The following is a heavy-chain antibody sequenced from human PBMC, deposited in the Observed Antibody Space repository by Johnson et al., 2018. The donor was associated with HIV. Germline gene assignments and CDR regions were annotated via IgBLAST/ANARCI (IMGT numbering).Heavy chain of an antibody. D-gene: IGHD6-6*01. Sequence: QVQLVESGGGVVQPGGSLRLSCAASGFTFSTYGMHWVRQAPGKGLEWVAFIRYYGSNKYYADSVKGRFTISRDNSKSTLYLQMNSLRAEDTAVYYCARALLIAARPVGAFDIWGQGTMVTVSS. CDR3: ARALLIAARPVGAFDI. CDR1: GFTFSTYG. J-gene: IGHJ3*02. V-gene: IGHV3-30*02. CDR2: IRYYGSNK.